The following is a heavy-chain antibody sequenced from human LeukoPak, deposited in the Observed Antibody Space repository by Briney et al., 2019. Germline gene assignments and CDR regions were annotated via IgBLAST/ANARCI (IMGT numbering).Heavy chain of an antibody. CDR2: ISSSSSYI. J-gene: IGHJ4*02. CDR3: AREKGSGSYKADY. Sequence: GGPLRLSCAASGFTFSSYSMNWVRQAPGEGLEWVSSISSSSSYIYYADSVKGRFTISRDNAKNSLYLQMNSLRAEDTAVYYCAREKGSGSYKADYWGQGTLVTVSS. CDR1: GFTFSSYS. V-gene: IGHV3-21*01. D-gene: IGHD3-10*01.